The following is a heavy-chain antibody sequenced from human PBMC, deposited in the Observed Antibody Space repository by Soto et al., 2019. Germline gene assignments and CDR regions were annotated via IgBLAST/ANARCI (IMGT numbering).Heavy chain of an antibody. CDR2: ISSRSIYI. Sequence: GGSLRLSCAASGFTFSTYSMNWVRQAPGKGLEWVSSISSRSIYIYYADSVKGRFTISRDDAKNSLYLQVNSLRAEDTAVYYCARDLLLSSGGTWYSGGFDYWGQGTLVTVSS. V-gene: IGHV3-21*01. CDR3: ARDLLLSSGGTWYSGGFDY. J-gene: IGHJ4*02. D-gene: IGHD2-15*01. CDR1: GFTFSTYS.